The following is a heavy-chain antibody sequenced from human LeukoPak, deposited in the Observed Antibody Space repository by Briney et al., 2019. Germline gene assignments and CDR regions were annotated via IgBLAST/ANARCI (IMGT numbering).Heavy chain of an antibody. D-gene: IGHD3-10*01. CDR3: ARGSTYYYGSGSYYYYYGMDV. CDR2: IYYSEST. V-gene: IGHV4-61*01. Sequence: SETLSLTCTVSGGSVSSGSYYWSWIRQPPGTGLEWIGYIYYSESTNYNPSLKSRVTISVDTSKNQFSLKLSSVTAADTAVYYCARGSTYYYGSGSYYYYYGMDVWGKGTTVTVSS. J-gene: IGHJ6*04. CDR1: GGSVSSGSYY.